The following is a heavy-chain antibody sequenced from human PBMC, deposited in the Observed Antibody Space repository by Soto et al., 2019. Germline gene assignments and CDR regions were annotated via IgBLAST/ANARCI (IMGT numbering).Heavy chain of an antibody. Sequence: GGSLRLSCVASGFTFSNYAMSWVRQAPGKGLECVSDISGSGGRTDSADSVKGRFTISRDNSKNTPYLQMNSLRAEDTAVYYCTAYYHESSGPFDYWGQGTLVTVSS. CDR1: GFTFSNYA. D-gene: IGHD3-22*01. J-gene: IGHJ4*02. CDR3: TAYYHESSGPFDY. CDR2: ISGSGGRT. V-gene: IGHV3-23*01.